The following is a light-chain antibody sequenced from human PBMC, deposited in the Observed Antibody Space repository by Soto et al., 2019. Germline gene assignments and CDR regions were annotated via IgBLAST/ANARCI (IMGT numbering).Light chain of an antibody. CDR2: AAS. CDR3: QQLNIYFPLT. Sequence: DVQLTQSPSFLSASVGDRVTITCRASQGISSYLAWYQQKPGKAPKLLIYAASTLQSGVPSRFSGSGSGTKFSLTISSLQPEDFATYYCQQLNIYFPLTFGGGTKVELK. V-gene: IGKV1-9*01. CDR1: QGISSY. J-gene: IGKJ4*01.